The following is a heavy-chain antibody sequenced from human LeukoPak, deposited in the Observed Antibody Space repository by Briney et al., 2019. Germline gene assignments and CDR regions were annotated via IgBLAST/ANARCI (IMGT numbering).Heavy chain of an antibody. V-gene: IGHV3-7*01. CDR3: ARDQLATIPYNWFDP. CDR2: INKDGSET. D-gene: IGHD1-26*01. Sequence: GGSLRLSCAASGFTFSSYWMSWVRQAPGKGLEWVANINKDGSETYYVDSVKGRFTISRDNAKNSLYLQMNSLRAEDTAVYYCARDQLATIPYNWFDPWGQGTLVTVSS. CDR1: GFTFSSYW. J-gene: IGHJ5*02.